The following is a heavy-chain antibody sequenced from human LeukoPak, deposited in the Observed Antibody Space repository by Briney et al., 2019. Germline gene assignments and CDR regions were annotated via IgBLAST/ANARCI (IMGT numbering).Heavy chain of an antibody. CDR3: ARRLSPLNWFDP. CDR1: GGSIRSSSYY. CDR2: IYYSGST. V-gene: IGHV4-39*01. Sequence: SETLSLTCTVSGGSIRSSSYYWGWIRQPPGKGLEWIGSIYYSGSTYYNPSLKSRVTISVDTSKNQFSLKLSSVTAADTAVYYCARRLSPLNWFDPWGQGTLVTVSS. J-gene: IGHJ5*02.